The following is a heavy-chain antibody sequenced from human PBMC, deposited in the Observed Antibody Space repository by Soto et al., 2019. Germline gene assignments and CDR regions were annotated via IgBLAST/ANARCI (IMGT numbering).Heavy chain of an antibody. J-gene: IGHJ6*02. V-gene: IGHV3-21*01. Sequence: EVQLVESGGGLVKPGGSLRLSCAASGFTFSSYSMNWVRQAPGKGLEWVSSISSSSSYIYYADSVKGRFTISRDNAKNSLYLQMNSLRAEDTAVYYCARDLRVGGGHYGMDVWGQGTTVTVSS. CDR2: ISSSSSYI. D-gene: IGHD1-26*01. CDR3: ARDLRVGGGHYGMDV. CDR1: GFTFSSYS.